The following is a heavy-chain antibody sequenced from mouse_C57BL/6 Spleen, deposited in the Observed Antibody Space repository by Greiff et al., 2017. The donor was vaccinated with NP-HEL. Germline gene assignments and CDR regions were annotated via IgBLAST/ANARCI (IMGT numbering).Heavy chain of an antibody. D-gene: IGHD2-2*01. Sequence: VQLQQSGPGLVKPSQSLSLTCSVTGYSITSGYYWNWIRQFPGNKLEWMGYISYDGSNNYNPSLKNRISITRDTSKNQFFLKLNSVTTEDTATYYCAKGAMVTTEFAYWGQGTLVTVSA. CDR3: AKGAMVTTEFAY. J-gene: IGHJ3*01. V-gene: IGHV3-6*01. CDR2: ISYDGSN. CDR1: GYSITSGYY.